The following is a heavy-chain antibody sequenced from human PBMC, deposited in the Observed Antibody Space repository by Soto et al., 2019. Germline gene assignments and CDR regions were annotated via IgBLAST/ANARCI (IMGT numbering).Heavy chain of an antibody. Sequence: QVQLVQSGAEVKKPGSSVKVSCKASGGTFSSYAISWVRQAPGQGLEWMGGIIPIFGTANYAQKFQGRVTITADESTSTAYMELSSLRSEDTAVYYCARADKTTIFGVVRAPGYYYYGMDVWGQGTTVTVSS. J-gene: IGHJ6*02. CDR2: IIPIFGTA. CDR3: ARADKTTIFGVVRAPGYYYYGMDV. D-gene: IGHD3-3*01. V-gene: IGHV1-69*01. CDR1: GGTFSSYA.